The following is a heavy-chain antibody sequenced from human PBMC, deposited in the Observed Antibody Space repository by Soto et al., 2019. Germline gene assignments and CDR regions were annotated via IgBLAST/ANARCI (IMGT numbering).Heavy chain of an antibody. CDR3: ARDRENYYGMDV. Sequence: GGSLRLYCAASQFTLRDYYMSWIRQAPGKGLEFVSYISSTSSYIDYADSVKGRFTISRDNAKNSLYLQMNSLRAEDTAVYYCARDRENYYGMDVWGQGT. D-gene: IGHD1-26*01. CDR1: QFTLRDYY. J-gene: IGHJ6*02. CDR2: ISSTSSYI. V-gene: IGHV3-11*05.